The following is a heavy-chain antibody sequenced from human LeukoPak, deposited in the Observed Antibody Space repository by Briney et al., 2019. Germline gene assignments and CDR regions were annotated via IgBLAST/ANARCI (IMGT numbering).Heavy chain of an antibody. J-gene: IGHJ5*02. CDR1: GYTFTSNY. V-gene: IGHV1-46*01. CDR3: ARDNSVRDEAWWFNP. Sequence: ASVKVSCKAFGYTFTSNYMHWVRQAPGQGPEWMGVISPSGGSATYAQKLQGRVTLTRDMSTSTDYLELSSLRSEDTAVYYCARDNSVRDEAWWFNPWGQGTLVTVSS. D-gene: IGHD5-24*01. CDR2: ISPSGGSA.